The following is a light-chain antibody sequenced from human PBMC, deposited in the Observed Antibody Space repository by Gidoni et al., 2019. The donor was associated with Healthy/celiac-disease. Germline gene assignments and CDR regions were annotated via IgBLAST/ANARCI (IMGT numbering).Light chain of an antibody. J-gene: IGLJ1*01. CDR3: CSYAGSSTFYV. V-gene: IGLV2-23*03. CDR2: EGS. CDR1: SSDVGSYNL. Sequence: QSALTQPASVSGSPGQSLTISCTGTSSDVGSYNLVSWYQQHPGKAPKLMIYEGSKRPSGVSNRFSGSKSGNTASLTISWLQAEDEADYYCCSYAGSSTFYVFGTGTKVTVL.